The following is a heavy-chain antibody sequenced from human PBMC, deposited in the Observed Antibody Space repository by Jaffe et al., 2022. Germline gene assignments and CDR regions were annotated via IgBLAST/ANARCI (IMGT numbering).Heavy chain of an antibody. Sequence: QVQLQESGPGLVKPSQTLSLTCTVSGGSVSSGSYYWSWIRQPPGKGLEWIGYIYYSGSTNYNPSLKSRVTISVDTSKNQFSLKLSSVTAADTAVYYCARVIEFQGPYYYYYYMDVWGKGTTVTVSS. CDR3: ARVIEFQGPYYYYYYMDV. J-gene: IGHJ6*03. CDR1: GGSVSSGSYY. CDR2: IYYSGST. V-gene: IGHV4-61*01. D-gene: IGHD3-22*01.